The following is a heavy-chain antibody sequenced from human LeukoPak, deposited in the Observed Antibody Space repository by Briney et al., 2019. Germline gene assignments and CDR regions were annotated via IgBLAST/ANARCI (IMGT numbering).Heavy chain of an antibody. V-gene: IGHV3-30*02. CDR3: AKDPNRYDSSVYYCAY. D-gene: IGHD3-22*01. Sequence: GGSLRLSCAASGFTFNNYGMHWVRQAPGKGLEWVAFIRYDGSNTYYADSVKGRFTISRDNSKNTLYLHMNRLRAEDTAVYYCAKDPNRYDSSVYYCAYWGQGTLVTVSS. CDR1: GFTFNNYG. CDR2: IRYDGSNT. J-gene: IGHJ4*02.